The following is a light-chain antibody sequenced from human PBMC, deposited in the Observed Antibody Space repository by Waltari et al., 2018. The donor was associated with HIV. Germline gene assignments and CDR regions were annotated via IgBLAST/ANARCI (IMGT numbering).Light chain of an antibody. J-gene: IGLJ2*01. V-gene: IGLV1-44*01. CDR1: SSNLGSNT. CDR2: NNN. Sequence: QSVLTQPPSASGNPGKRVTISCSGSSSNLGSNTVHWYQQPPGPAPQLLIFNNNHPPSWVPDRFSGSKSGTSASLAISGRQSEDEATYYCAAWEDSLNGYVVFGGGTKLTVL. CDR3: AAWEDSLNGYVV.